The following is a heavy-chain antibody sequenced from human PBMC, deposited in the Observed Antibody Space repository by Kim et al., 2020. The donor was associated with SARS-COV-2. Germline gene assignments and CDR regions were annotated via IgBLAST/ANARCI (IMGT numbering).Heavy chain of an antibody. V-gene: IGHV3-33*06. D-gene: IGHD1-26*01. J-gene: IGHJ5*02. CDR3: AKVGSGSYDWFDP. CDR1: GFTFSSFG. CDR2: IWGGGTNK. Sequence: GGSLRLSCVASGFTFSSFGMHWVQAPGKGLEWVAVIWGGGTNKYYADSVKGRFTVSRDDSKNTLHLQMNSLRAEDTAVYYCAKVGSGSYDWFDPWGQGALVTVSS.